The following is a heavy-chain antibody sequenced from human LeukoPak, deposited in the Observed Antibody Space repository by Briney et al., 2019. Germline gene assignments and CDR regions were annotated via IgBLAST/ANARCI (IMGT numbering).Heavy chain of an antibody. V-gene: IGHV4-4*07. CDR1: GGSISGYY. J-gene: IGHJ4*02. CDR3: ATVTSDNEYYFDY. D-gene: IGHD1-1*01. Sequence: SETLSLACTVSGGSISGYYWSWIRQPAGKGLEWIGRIYTSGSTNYNPSLKGRVTMSVDTSKNQFSLKLSSVTAADTAVYYCATVTSDNEYYFDYWGQGTLVTVSS. CDR2: IYTSGST.